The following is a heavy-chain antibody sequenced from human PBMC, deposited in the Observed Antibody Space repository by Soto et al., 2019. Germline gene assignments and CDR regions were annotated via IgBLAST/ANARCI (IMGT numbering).Heavy chain of an antibody. V-gene: IGHV1-18*01. D-gene: IGHD2-2*01. CDR3: ARDVHIPPATPNNSFDP. CDR1: GYTFGSYG. Sequence: QVQLVQSGAEVKKPGASVKVSCKASGYTFGSYGMSWVRQAPGQGLEWMGWISASNGKTNYAQKFQGRVTMTKDTATSTADMELRGLTSDDTAVYYCARDVHIPPATPNNSFDPWGQGTLVTVSS. CDR2: ISASNGKT. J-gene: IGHJ5*02.